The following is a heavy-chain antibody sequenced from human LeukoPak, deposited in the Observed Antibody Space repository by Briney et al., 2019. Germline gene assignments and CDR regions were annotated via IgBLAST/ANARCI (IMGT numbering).Heavy chain of an antibody. CDR3: AKEVLQLWLRHWFDP. CDR2: ISYDGSNK. J-gene: IGHJ5*02. D-gene: IGHD5-18*01. V-gene: IGHV3-30*18. CDR1: GFTFSSYG. Sequence: GGSLRLSCAASGFTFSSYGMHWVRQAPGKGLEWVAVISYDGSNKYYADSVKGRFTISRDNSKNTLYLQMNSLRAEDTAVYYCAKEVLQLWLRHWFDPWGQETLVTVSS.